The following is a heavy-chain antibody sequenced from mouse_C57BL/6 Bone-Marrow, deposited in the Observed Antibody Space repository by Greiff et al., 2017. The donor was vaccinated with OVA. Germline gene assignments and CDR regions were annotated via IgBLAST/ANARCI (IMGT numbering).Heavy chain of an antibody. CDR1: GFTFSSYG. D-gene: IGHD1-1*01. J-gene: IGHJ2*01. V-gene: IGHV5-6*01. CDR3: ARHGDYGSFFDY. Sequence: DVQLVESGGDLVKPGGSLKLSCAASGFTFSSYGMSWVRQTPDKRLEWVATISSGGSYTYYPDSVKGRFTISRDNAKTTLYLQMSSLKSEDTAMYYCARHGDYGSFFDYWGQGTTLTVSS. CDR2: ISSGGSYT.